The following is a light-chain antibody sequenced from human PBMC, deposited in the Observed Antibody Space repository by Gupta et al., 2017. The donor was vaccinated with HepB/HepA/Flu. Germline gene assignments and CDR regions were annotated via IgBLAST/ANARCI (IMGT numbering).Light chain of an antibody. CDR1: QRVSSY. CDR2: DAS. J-gene: IGKJ3*01. V-gene: IGKV3-11*01. CDR3: QQRSSLFT. Sequence: EIVLTQSPATLSLSPGERATLSCRASQRVSSYLAWYQQKPGQAPRLLIYDASNRATGIPPRFSGSGSGTDFTLTINSLEPEDFAVYYCQQRSSLFTFGPGTKVDIK.